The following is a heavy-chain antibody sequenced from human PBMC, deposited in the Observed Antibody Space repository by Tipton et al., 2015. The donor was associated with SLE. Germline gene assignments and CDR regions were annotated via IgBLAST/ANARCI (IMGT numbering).Heavy chain of an antibody. CDR2: INSDGSST. J-gene: IGHJ6*02. CDR3: ARNSISYGMDV. D-gene: IGHD6-6*01. CDR1: GFTFSDYY. Sequence: SLRLSCAASGFTFSDYYMNWIRQAPGKGLVWVSRINSDGSSTRYADYVKGRFTISRDNAKNTLYLQMNSLRAEDTAVYYCARNSISYGMDVWGQGTTVTVSS. V-gene: IGHV3-74*01.